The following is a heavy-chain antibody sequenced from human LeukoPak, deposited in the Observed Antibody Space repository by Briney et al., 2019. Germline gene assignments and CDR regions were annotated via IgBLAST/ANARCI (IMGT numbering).Heavy chain of an antibody. D-gene: IGHD4-23*01. CDR3: AKDRAGYGGSPLPLDY. CDR2: IWYDGSNK. V-gene: IGHV3-33*06. J-gene: IGHJ4*02. Sequence: GRSLRLSCAASGFTFSSYGMHWVRQAPGKGLEWVAVIWYDGSNKYYADSVKGRFTISRDNSKNTLYLQMNSLRAEDTAVYYCAKDRAGYGGSPLPLDYWGQGTLVTVSS. CDR1: GFTFSSYG.